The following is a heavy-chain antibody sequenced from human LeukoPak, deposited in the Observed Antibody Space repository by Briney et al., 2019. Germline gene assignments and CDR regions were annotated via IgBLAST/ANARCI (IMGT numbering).Heavy chain of an antibody. D-gene: IGHD6-19*01. CDR2: IYYSGNT. V-gene: IGHV4-39*01. J-gene: IGHJ4*02. CDR1: GGSISSSSYN. Sequence: AETLSLTCTVSGGSISSSSYNWAWIRQPPGKGLEWIGTIYYSGNTYYNPSLKSRVTISVDTSKIQFSLEVSSVTATDTAVYYCARGSDWYNYWGQGTLVTVSS. CDR3: ARGSDWYNY.